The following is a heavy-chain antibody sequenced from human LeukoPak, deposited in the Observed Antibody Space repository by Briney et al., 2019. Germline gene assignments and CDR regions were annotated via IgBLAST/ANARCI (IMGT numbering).Heavy chain of an antibody. V-gene: IGHV3-66*01. D-gene: IGHD3-22*01. CDR3: AREPSERTYYYDSTRQAFDI. CDR1: GFTISSNY. CDR2: IYSGGST. J-gene: IGHJ3*02. Sequence: GESLRLSCAASGFTISSNYMSWVRQAPGKGLEWVSVIYSGGSTYYADSVKGRFTISRDNSKNTLYLQMNSLRAEDTAVYYCAREPSERTYYYDSTRQAFDIWGQGTMVTVSS.